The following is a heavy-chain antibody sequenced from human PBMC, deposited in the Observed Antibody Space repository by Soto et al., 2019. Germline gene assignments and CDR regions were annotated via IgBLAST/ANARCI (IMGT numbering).Heavy chain of an antibody. CDR2: INDDGSRE. CDR3: GRDNAIYAIRVYHYGMDV. J-gene: IGHJ6*02. Sequence: GGSLRLSCAASGFTFSSYWMHWVRQVPGKGLVWVSRINDDGSRESYADSVKGRFTISRDNAKNTLYLQMNSLRADDTAVYYCGRDNAIYAIRVYHYGMDVWGQGTTVTVSS. D-gene: IGHD2-8*01. CDR1: GFTFSSYW. V-gene: IGHV3-74*01.